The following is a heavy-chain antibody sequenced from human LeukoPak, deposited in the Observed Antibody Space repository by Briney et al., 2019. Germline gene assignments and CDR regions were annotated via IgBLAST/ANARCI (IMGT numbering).Heavy chain of an antibody. CDR3: ATGAYSSGLYYMDV. Sequence: ASVKVSCKASGYTFTGYYMHWERQAPGKGLEWMGGFDPEDGETIYAQKFQGRVTMTEDTSTDTAYMELSSLRSEDTAVYYCATGAYSSGLYYMDVWGKGTTVTISS. D-gene: IGHD6-19*01. J-gene: IGHJ6*03. CDR1: GYTFTGYY. CDR2: FDPEDGET. V-gene: IGHV1-24*01.